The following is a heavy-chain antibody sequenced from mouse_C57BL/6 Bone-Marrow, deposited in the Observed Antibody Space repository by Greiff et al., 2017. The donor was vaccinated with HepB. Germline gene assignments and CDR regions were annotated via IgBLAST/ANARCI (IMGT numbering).Heavy chain of an antibody. CDR2: IDPSDSYT. CDR3: ARLRRGDY. V-gene: IGHV1-59*01. Sequence: QVHVKQSGAELVRPGTSVKLSCKASGYTFTSYWMHWVKQRPGQGLEWIGVIDPSDSYTNYNQKFKGKATLTVDTSSSTDYMQLSSLTSEDSAVYYCARLRRGDYWGQGTSVTVSS. CDR1: GYTFTSYW. J-gene: IGHJ4*01. D-gene: IGHD2-12*01.